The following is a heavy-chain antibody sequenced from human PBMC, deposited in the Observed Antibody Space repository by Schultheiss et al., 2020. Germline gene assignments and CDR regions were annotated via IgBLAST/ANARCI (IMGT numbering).Heavy chain of an antibody. CDR2: ISYDGSNK. CDR3: AKVTPPGNYYRLRFDY. Sequence: GGSLRLSCAASGFTFSDYYMSWIRQAPGKGLEWVAVISYDGSNKYYADSVKGRFTISRDNSKNTLFLQMNSLRAEDTAVYYCAKVTPPGNYYRLRFDYWGQGTLVTVSS. V-gene: IGHV3-30*18. D-gene: IGHD1-26*01. J-gene: IGHJ4*02. CDR1: GFTFSDYY.